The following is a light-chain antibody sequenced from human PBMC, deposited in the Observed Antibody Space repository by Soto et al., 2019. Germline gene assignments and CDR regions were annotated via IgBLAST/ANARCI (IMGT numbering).Light chain of an antibody. Sequence: DIQMAQSTSSLSASVGDRVTITCRASQSISSYLNWYQQKPEKAPKLLIYAASSLQRGVPSRFSVSGSGTDFTLTIIRMQPEYLATYNFQQSYSTPRTIGQGTVVEIK. V-gene: IGKV1-39*01. CDR3: QQSYSTPRT. CDR2: AAS. J-gene: IGKJ1*01. CDR1: QSISSY.